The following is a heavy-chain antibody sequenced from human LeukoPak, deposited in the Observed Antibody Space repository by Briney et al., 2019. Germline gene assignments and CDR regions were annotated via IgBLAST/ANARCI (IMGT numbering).Heavy chain of an antibody. CDR3: ARDNYGGNEEHMDV. J-gene: IGHJ6*03. CDR2: IYYSGST. Sequence: PSETLSLTCTVSGGSISSSSYYWGWIRQPPGKGLEWIGSIYYSGSTYYNPSLKSRVTISVDTSKNQFSLKLSSVTAADTAVYYCARDNYGGNEEHMDVWGKGTTVTVSS. V-gene: IGHV4-39*07. CDR1: GGSISSSSYY. D-gene: IGHD4-23*01.